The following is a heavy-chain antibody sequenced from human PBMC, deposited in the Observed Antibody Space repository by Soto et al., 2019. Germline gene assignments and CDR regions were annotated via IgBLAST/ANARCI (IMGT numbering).Heavy chain of an antibody. Sequence: GGSLRLSCAASGFTFSSYWMHWVRQAPGKGLVWVSRINSDGSSTSYADSVKGRFTISRDNAKNTLYLQMNSLRAEDTAVYYCARDSAITMVRGVITYYYYGMDVWGQGTTVTVSS. CDR2: INSDGSST. CDR1: GFTFSSYW. V-gene: IGHV3-74*01. CDR3: ARDSAITMVRGVITYYYYGMDV. J-gene: IGHJ6*02. D-gene: IGHD3-10*01.